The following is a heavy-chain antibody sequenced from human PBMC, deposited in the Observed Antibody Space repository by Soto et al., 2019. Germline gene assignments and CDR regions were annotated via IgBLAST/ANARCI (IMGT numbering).Heavy chain of an antibody. CDR1: GYNFATYW. Sequence: EVQLVQSGAEVKKPGESLRISCKDSGYNFATYWINWVRQMPGKGLEWMGRIDPSDSYINYSPSFQGHITISVDKSISTAYLQWSSLKASDTAMYYCASQGYYGSGSHRNSRWPWGQGTLVTVSS. CDR2: IDPSDSYI. D-gene: IGHD3-10*01. V-gene: IGHV5-10-1*01. J-gene: IGHJ5*02. CDR3: ASQGYYGSGSHRNSRWP.